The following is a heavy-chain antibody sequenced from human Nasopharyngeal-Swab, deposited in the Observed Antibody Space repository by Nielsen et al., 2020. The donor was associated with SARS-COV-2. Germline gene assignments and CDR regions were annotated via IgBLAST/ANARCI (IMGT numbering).Heavy chain of an antibody. CDR1: GFTFSRFG. CDR3: AKDSLYYYYGMDV. V-gene: IGHV3-23*01. CDR2: ISASGVTT. Sequence: GGSLRLSCAASGFTFSRFGMGWVRQAPGKGLEWVSAISASGVTTYYADSVKGRFTISRDNSKNTPYLQMNSLRAEDTAVYYCAKDSLYYYYGMDVWGQGTTVTVSS. J-gene: IGHJ6*02.